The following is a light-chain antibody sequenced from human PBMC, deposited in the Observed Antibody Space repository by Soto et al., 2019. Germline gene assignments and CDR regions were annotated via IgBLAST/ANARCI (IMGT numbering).Light chain of an antibody. CDR1: SSDVGGYNY. CDR3: CSYAGSFVV. CDR2: DVS. Sequence: QSVLTQPRSVSGSPGQSVTISCTGNSSDVGGYNYVSWYQQHPGKAPKLMIYDVSKRPSGVPDRFSGSKSGNTASLTISGLQAEDEADYYCCSYAGSFVVFGGGTQLTVL. V-gene: IGLV2-11*01. J-gene: IGLJ2*01.